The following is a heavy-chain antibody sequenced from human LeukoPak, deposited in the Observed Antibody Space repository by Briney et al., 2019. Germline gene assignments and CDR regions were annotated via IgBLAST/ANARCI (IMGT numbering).Heavy chain of an antibody. D-gene: IGHD2-21*01. J-gene: IGHJ4*02. CDR3: ARERAYYYFDY. V-gene: IGHV3-30*01. Sequence: PGRSLRLSCVASGFTFSNFAIHWVRQGPGKGLEWVAVTSDDGRKKYYAGSVKGRFTISRDNSKNTLYLQMNSLRAEDTAMYYCARERAYYYFDYWGQGALVTVSS. CDR2: TSDDGRKK. CDR1: GFTFSNFA.